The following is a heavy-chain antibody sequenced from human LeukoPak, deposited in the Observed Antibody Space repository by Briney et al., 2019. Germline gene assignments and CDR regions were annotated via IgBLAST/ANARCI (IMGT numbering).Heavy chain of an antibody. CDR1: GFTFSSYA. CDR2: INPSGGST. J-gene: IGHJ4*02. V-gene: IGHV1-46*01. Sequence: GGSLRLSCAASGFTFSSYAMHWVRQAPGQGLEWMGIINPSGGSTSYAQKFQGRVTMTRDTSTSTVYMELSSLRSEDTAVYYCARAQAQAYGSGSYYIPVISGSDYWGQGTLVTVSS. D-gene: IGHD3-10*01. CDR3: ARAQAQAYGSGSYYIPVISGSDY.